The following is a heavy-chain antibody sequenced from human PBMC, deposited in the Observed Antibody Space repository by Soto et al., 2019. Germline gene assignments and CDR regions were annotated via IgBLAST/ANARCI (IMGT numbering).Heavy chain of an antibody. V-gene: IGHV1-2*02. J-gene: IGHJ4*02. D-gene: IGHD2-8*02. CDR3: AAGAESYFDF. Sequence: ASVKVSCKAPGYTFTDYYLHWVRQAPGQGLEWMGWISPKSGVTNYAQSFQGRVTMTSDTSISTAYVVVDRLRSDDTAVYYCAAGAESYFDFWGQGTLVTVSS. CDR1: GYTFTDYY. CDR2: ISPKSGVT.